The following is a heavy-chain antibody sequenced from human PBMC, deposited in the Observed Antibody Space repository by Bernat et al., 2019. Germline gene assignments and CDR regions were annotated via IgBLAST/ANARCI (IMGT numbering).Heavy chain of an antibody. Sequence: QLQLQESGPGLVKPSETLSLTCTVSGDSISSSSYYWGWIRQPPGKGLEWIGSIYYSGSTYYNPSLKRRVTISVDNAKNHFCPKLSLVGAGDNAIVNWGMTGAWGYQLEWFDFRGQGTMVTVSS. D-gene: IGHD3-16*01. CDR3: GMTGAWGYQLEWFDF. J-gene: IGHJ3*01. CDR1: GDSISSSSYY. V-gene: IGHV4-39*02. CDR2: IYYSGST.